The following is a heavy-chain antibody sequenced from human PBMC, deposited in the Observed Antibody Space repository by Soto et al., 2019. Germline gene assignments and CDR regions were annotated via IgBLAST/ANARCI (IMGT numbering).Heavy chain of an antibody. CDR2: IHHRGST. D-gene: IGHD3-10*01. J-gene: IGHJ6*02. V-gene: IGHV4-34*01. CDR1: GGSFSGFF. Sequence: PLEALSLTRAVYGGSFSGFFWSWVRPPPGEGLEGVREIHHRGSTNYNPSLKSRVTISVDTSKNQVSLKLSSVTAADTAVYYCARGRIFGEWLVWFGGPYYYGMDVWGQGTTATV. CDR3: ARGRIFGEWLVWFGGPYYYGMDV.